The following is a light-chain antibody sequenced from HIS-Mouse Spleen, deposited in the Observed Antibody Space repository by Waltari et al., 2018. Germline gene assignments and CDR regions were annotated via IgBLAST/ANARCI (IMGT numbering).Light chain of an antibody. J-gene: IGKJ4*01. V-gene: IGKV3-11*01. CDR2: DAS. Sequence: EIVLTQSPATLSLSPGERATLSCRASQSVSSYLAWYQQKPGQAPRLLIYDASNRATGSPARFSGSGSGTDFTLTISSLEPEDFAVYYCQQRSNWPPLTFGGGTK. CDR3: QQRSNWPPLT. CDR1: QSVSSY.